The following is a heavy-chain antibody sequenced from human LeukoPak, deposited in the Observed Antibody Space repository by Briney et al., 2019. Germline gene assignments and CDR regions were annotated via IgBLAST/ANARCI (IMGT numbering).Heavy chain of an antibody. V-gene: IGHV3-30*02. J-gene: IGHJ3*02. Sequence: GGSLRLSCAASGFTFSSYGMHWVRQAPGKGLEWVAFIRYDGSNKYYADSVKGRFTISRDNSKNTLYLQMNSLRAEDTAVYYCAKDGTIFGVDYDAFDIWGQGTMVTVSS. D-gene: IGHD3-3*01. CDR1: GFTFSSYG. CDR2: IRYDGSNK. CDR3: AKDGTIFGVDYDAFDI.